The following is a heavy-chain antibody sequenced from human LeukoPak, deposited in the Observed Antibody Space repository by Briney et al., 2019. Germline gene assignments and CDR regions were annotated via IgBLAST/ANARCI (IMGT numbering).Heavy chain of an antibody. J-gene: IGHJ6*02. Sequence: PSETLSLTYAVYGGSFSGYYWSWIRQPPGKGLEWIGEINHSGSTNYNPSLKSRVTISVDTSKNQFSLKLSSVTAADTAVYYCATYYDFFYGMDVWGQGTTVTVSS. CDR2: INHSGST. V-gene: IGHV4-34*01. D-gene: IGHD3-3*01. CDR3: ATYYDFFYGMDV. CDR1: GGSFSGYY.